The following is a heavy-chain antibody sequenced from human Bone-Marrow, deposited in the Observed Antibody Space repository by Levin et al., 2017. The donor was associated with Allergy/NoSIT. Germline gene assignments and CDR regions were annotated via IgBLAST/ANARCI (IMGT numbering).Heavy chain of an antibody. CDR1: GDSVSSSGVA. D-gene: IGHD1-14*01. CDR3: ARGRNSAFDY. CDR2: TFYTSKW. V-gene: IGHV6-1*01. Sequence: LRLSCDISGDSVSSSGVAWNWIRQSPSRGLEWLGRTFYTSKWVSSAVESRIIISADTSKNQFSLLVNSVTPEDTALYYCARGRNSAFDYWGQGTLVTVSS. J-gene: IGHJ4*02.